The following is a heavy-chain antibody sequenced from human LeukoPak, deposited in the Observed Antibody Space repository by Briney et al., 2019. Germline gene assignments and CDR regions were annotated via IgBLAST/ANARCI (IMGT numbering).Heavy chain of an antibody. Sequence: PGGSLRLSCAISGFTFDDYGMNWVRQGQGTGQGWDSSINWNGDYTHYADSVKGRFTISRDNAKNSLYLQMTSLRAEDTALYYCARSYSSRSFYYMDVWGKGTTVTVS. V-gene: IGHV3-20*04. CDR2: INWNGDYT. CDR3: ARSYSSRSFYYMDV. CDR1: GFTFDDYG. D-gene: IGHD6-13*01. J-gene: IGHJ6*03.